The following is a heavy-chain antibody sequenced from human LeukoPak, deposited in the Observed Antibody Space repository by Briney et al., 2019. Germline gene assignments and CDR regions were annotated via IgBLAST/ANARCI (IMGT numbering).Heavy chain of an antibody. Sequence: PGGSLRLSCAASGFTFSSYDMNWVRQAPGKGLEWVSVIYSSGSTYYANSVKGRFTISRDNSKNSLYLQMNSLRAEDAAVYYCARGGHYGAGSFDSWGQGTLVTVSP. V-gene: IGHV3-53*01. CDR3: ARGGHYGAGSFDS. CDR1: GFTFSSYD. CDR2: IYSSGST. D-gene: IGHD3-10*01. J-gene: IGHJ5*01.